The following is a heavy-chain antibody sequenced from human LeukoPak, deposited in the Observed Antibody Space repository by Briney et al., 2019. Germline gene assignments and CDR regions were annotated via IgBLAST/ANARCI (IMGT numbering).Heavy chain of an antibody. Sequence: SETLSLTCTVSGDSISSDFWTWIRQPAGKGLEWIGRIYSSGSTNFNPSLKSRVTMSVDTSKNQFSLKLSSVTAADTAVYYCARAKRITLIRGVKGIYYMDVWGKGTTVTISS. J-gene: IGHJ6*03. CDR2: IYSSGST. CDR3: ARAKRITLIRGVKGIYYMDV. V-gene: IGHV4-4*07. CDR1: GDSISSDF. D-gene: IGHD3-10*01.